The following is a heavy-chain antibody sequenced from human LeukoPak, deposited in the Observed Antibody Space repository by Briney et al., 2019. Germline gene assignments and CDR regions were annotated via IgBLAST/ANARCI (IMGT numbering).Heavy chain of an antibody. CDR1: GFTFTSDW. D-gene: IGHD1-14*01. J-gene: IGHJ3*02. CDR2: IKENGNEQ. CDR3: ARGPGDFDASDI. V-gene: IGHV3-7*01. Sequence: PGGSLRLSCAASGFTFTSDWMSWVRQAPGKGPEWVAHIKENGNEQYYADSVKGRFTISRDNVKQSLGLQMNSLRVEDTAVYYCARGPGDFDASDIWGQGTMVTVSS.